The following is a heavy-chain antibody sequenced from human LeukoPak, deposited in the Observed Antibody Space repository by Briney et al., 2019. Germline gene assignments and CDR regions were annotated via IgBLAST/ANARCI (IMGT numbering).Heavy chain of an antibody. Sequence: PGGSLGLSCAASGFTFSTYSMNWVRQAPGKGLEWVSSISSSSDYIYYADSVKGRFTISRDNAKNSLYLQMNSLRAEDTAVYYCAHLVGYSSIHDYWGQGTLATVSS. D-gene: IGHD6-13*01. CDR3: AHLVGYSSIHDY. J-gene: IGHJ4*02. V-gene: IGHV3-21*01. CDR2: ISSSSDYI. CDR1: GFTFSTYS.